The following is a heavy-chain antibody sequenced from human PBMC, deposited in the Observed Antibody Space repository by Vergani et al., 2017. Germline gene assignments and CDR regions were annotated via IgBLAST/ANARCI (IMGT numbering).Heavy chain of an antibody. CDR1: GGSISSGSYY. V-gene: IGHV4-61*02. CDR2: IYTSGST. Sequence: QVQLQESGPGLVKPSQTLSLTCTVSGGSISSGSYYWSWIRQPAGKGLEWIGRIYTSGSTNYNPSLKSRVTISVDTSKNQFALKLSYVTAADTAVYYCAREGGAVAGTGWFDPWGQGTLVTVSS. D-gene: IGHD6-19*01. J-gene: IGHJ5*02. CDR3: AREGGAVAGTGWFDP.